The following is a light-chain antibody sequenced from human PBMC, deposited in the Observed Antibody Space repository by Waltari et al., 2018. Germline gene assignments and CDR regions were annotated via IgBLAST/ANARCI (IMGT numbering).Light chain of an antibody. V-gene: IGKV3-15*01. CDR2: GAS. CDR3: QQYNNWPLFT. J-gene: IGKJ3*01. Sequence: EIVMTQSPATLSVSPGERATLSCGASQSVSSNVAWYQQKPGQAPRLLIYGASSRATGIPARFSGSGSGTDVTLTISSMQSEDFAVYYCQQYNNWPLFTFGPGTKVDIK. CDR1: QSVSSN.